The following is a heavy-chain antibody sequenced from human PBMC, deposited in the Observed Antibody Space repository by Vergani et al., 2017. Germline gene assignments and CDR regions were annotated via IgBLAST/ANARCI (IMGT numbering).Heavy chain of an antibody. CDR3: ARDVLGYFETHMDV. CDR1: GFTFSSYW. D-gene: IGHD3-9*01. V-gene: IGHV3-7*01. J-gene: IGHJ6*02. Sequence: EVQLVESGGGLVQPGGSLRLSCAASGFTFSSYWMSWVRQAPGKGLEWVANIKQDGREKYYVDSVKGRFTISRDNAKNSLYLQMNSLRAEDTAVYYCARDVLGYFETHMDVWGQGTTVTVSS. CDR2: IKQDGREK.